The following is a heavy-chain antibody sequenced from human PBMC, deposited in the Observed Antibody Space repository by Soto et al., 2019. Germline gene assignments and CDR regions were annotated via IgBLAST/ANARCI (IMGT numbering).Heavy chain of an antibody. V-gene: IGHV4-59*12. CDR1: GGSISNYY. D-gene: IGHD1-1*01. CDR3: ARDQLEGNWFDP. CDR2: IYHSVII. Sequence: SETLSLTCTASGGSISNYYWNWIRQPPGTGLYCIGYIYHSVIIYXXPSIKSRXXISVDRSKNHLCLKLXPVTAACTAVYYCARDQLEGNWFDPWGQGTLVPV. J-gene: IGHJ5*02.